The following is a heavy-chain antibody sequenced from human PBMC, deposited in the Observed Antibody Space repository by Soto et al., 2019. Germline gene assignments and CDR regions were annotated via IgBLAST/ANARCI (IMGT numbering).Heavy chain of an antibody. CDR2: IRPDGSNT. CDR1: GFLFRSYW. CDR3: VRGTSAWKGVDV. Sequence: EVQLVESGGALVQPGESLRLSCVPSGFLFRSYWMHWVRQTPAKGLVWVSEIRPDGSNTNYADSVRGRFTMSRDNAKNALYLQMNSLRVEDTDVYYCVRGTSAWKGVDVWGQGTTVIVSS. V-gene: IGHV3-74*01. J-gene: IGHJ6*02. D-gene: IGHD1-1*01.